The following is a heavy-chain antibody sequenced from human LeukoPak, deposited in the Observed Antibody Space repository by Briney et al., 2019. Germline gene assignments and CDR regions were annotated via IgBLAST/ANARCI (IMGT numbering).Heavy chain of an antibody. CDR2: INHSGST. Sequence: PSETLSLTCAVYGGSFSGYYWSWIRQPPGKGLEWIGEINHSGSTNYNPSLKSRVTMSVDTSKNQFSLKLSSVTAADTAVYYCARDRADGGYSSGWSYFDYWGQGTLVTVSS. J-gene: IGHJ4*02. D-gene: IGHD6-19*01. CDR1: GGSFSGYY. CDR3: ARDRADGGYSSGWSYFDY. V-gene: IGHV4-34*01.